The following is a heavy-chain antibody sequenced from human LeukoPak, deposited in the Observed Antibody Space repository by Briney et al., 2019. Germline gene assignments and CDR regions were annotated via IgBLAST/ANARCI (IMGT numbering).Heavy chain of an antibody. CDR2: MYSGGST. Sequence: GGSLRLSCAASGFTVSSNYMSSVRQAPGKGLEWVSVMYSGGSTYYADSVKGRFTISRHNSKNTLYLQMNSLRAEDTAVYYCASSARGYSYGYGMDVWGQGTTVTVSS. V-gene: IGHV3-53*04. CDR1: GFTVSSNY. J-gene: IGHJ6*02. CDR3: ASSARGYSYGYGMDV. D-gene: IGHD5-18*01.